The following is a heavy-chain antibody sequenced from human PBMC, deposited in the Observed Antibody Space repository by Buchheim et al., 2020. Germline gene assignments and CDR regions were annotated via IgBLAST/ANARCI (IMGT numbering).Heavy chain of an antibody. D-gene: IGHD2-15*01. Sequence: QLQLQESGPGLVKPSETLSLTCTVSGGSISSTTYHWGWIRQPPGKGLEWIGSIYYSGSTYYTPSLKSRVTVSVDPSQNQFSLKLTSVTAADTAVYYCARHGSNSVYSPMDVWGQG. CDR1: GGSISSTTYH. V-gene: IGHV4-39*01. J-gene: IGHJ6*02. CDR2: IYYSGST. CDR3: ARHGSNSVYSPMDV.